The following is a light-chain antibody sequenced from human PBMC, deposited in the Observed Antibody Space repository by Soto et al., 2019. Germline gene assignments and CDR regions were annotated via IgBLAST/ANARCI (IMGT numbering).Light chain of an antibody. CDR1: QDIKTF. Sequence: DIQMTQSPSSLSVSVGDRVTITCQANQDIKTFLHWYQQKPGKAPKVLIYGASYLEPGVPSRFSGTGSGTEFTLTISSLQPDDFATYYCQQYNSFSTFGQGTKVDIK. V-gene: IGKV1-33*01. J-gene: IGKJ2*01. CDR2: GAS. CDR3: QQYNSFST.